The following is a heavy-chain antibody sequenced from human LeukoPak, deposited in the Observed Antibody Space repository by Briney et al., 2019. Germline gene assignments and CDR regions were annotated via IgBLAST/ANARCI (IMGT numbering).Heavy chain of an antibody. V-gene: IGHV3-33*01. CDR3: ARGEYVLRYFDRLLPAYFDY. D-gene: IGHD3-9*01. CDR2: IWYDGSNK. CDR1: GFTFSSYG. J-gene: IGHJ4*02. Sequence: GGSLRLSCAASGFTFSSYGMHWVRQAPGKGLEWVAVIWYDGSNKYYADSVKGRFTISRDNSKNTLYLQMNSLRAEDTAVYYCARGEYVLRYFDRLLPAYFDYWGQGTLVTVSS.